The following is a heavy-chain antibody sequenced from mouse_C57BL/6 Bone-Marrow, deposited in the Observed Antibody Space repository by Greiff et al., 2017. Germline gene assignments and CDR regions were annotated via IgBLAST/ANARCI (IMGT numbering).Heavy chain of an antibody. CDR1: GYTFTSYW. J-gene: IGHJ2*01. CDR3: ERGRRYYGLFDD. V-gene: IGHV1-69*01. CDR2: IDPSDSHP. D-gene: IGHD1-2*01. Sequence: QVQLQQPGAELVMPGASVKLSCKASGYTFTSYWMHWVKQRPGQGLEWLGEIDPSDSHPNYNQKFKGKSTLTVDKSSSTAYMQLSSLTSEDSAVYDCERGRRYYGLFDDWGQGTTRTVSS.